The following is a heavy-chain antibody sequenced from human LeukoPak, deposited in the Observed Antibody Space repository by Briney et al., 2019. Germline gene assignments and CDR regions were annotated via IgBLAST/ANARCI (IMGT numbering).Heavy chain of an antibody. CDR3: ARGRGYNWNAYYYMDV. D-gene: IGHD1-20*01. V-gene: IGHV4-34*01. J-gene: IGHJ6*03. Sequence: SETLSLTCAVYGGSFSCYYWSWIRQPPGKGLEWIGEINHSGSTNYNPSLKSRVTISVDTSKNQFSLKLGSVTAADTAVYYCARGRGYNWNAYYYMDVWGKGTTVTVSS. CDR2: INHSGST. CDR1: GGSFSCYY.